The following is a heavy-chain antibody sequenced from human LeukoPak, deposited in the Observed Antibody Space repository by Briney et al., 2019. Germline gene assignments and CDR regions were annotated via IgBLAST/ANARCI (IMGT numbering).Heavy chain of an antibody. Sequence: SGPTLVKPTETLTLTCTVSGFSHSNARMGVSWIRQPPGKALEWLAHIFSNDEKSYSTSLRSRFTISKDTSKSQVVLTMTNVDPVDTATYYCARIHQWEINNWGQGTLVTVSS. V-gene: IGHV2-26*01. CDR1: GFSHSNARMG. D-gene: IGHD1-26*01. CDR2: IFSNDEK. CDR3: ARIHQWEINN. J-gene: IGHJ4*02.